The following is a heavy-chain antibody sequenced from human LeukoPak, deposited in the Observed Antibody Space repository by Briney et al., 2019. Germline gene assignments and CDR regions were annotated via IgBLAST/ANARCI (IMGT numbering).Heavy chain of an antibody. V-gene: IGHV3-21*01. Sequence: GGSLRLSCAASGFTFSSYSMNWVRQAPGKGLEWVSSISSSSSYIYYADSVKGRFTIYRDKAKNSMYLQMNRLRGEETAVYYCARGSRGYYDSSCYYKPHYYYYYMDVWGKGTTVTISS. CDR3: ARGSRGYYDSSCYYKPHYYYYYMDV. CDR2: ISSSSSYI. J-gene: IGHJ6*03. D-gene: IGHD3-22*01. CDR1: GFTFSSYS.